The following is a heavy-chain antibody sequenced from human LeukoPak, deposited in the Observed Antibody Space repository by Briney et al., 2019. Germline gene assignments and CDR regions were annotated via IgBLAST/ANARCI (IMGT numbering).Heavy chain of an antibody. D-gene: IGHD3-10*01. V-gene: IGHV4-30-2*01. J-gene: IGHJ6*04. CDR3: ARGSTVTMVRGVINYGMDV. Sequence: PSQTLSLTCAVSGGSISSGGYSWSWIRQPPGKGLEWIGYIYHSGSTYYNPSLKSRVTISVDRSKNQFSLKLSSVTAADTAVYYCARGSTVTMVRGVINYGMDVWGKGTTVTVSS. CDR1: GGSISSGGYS. CDR2: IYHSGST.